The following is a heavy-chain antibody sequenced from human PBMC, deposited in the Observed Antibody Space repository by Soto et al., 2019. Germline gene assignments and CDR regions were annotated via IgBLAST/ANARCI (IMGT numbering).Heavy chain of an antibody. V-gene: IGHV1-2*04. J-gene: IGHJ6*02. Sequence: GASVKFSCKASGYTFTGYYMHWVRQAPGQVLEWMGWINPNSGGTNYAQKFQGWVTMTRDTSISTAYMELSRLRSDDTAVYYCARGSGYDSLYYYYYGMDVWGQGTTVTVSS. CDR2: INPNSGGT. CDR1: GYTFTGYY. CDR3: ARGSGYDSLYYYYYGMDV. D-gene: IGHD5-12*01.